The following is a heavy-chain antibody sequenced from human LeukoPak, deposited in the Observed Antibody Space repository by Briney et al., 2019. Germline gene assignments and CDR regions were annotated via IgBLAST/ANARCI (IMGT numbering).Heavy chain of an antibody. CDR3: ARYSSSNGGYYFDY. D-gene: IGHD6-6*01. Sequence: SETLSLTCAVSGGSISSSNWWSWVRPPPGKGLEWIGEIYHSGSTNYNPSLRSRVTISVDKSKNQFSLKLSSVTAADTAVYYCARYSSSNGGYYFDYWGQGTLVTVSS. J-gene: IGHJ4*02. CDR2: IYHSGST. V-gene: IGHV4-4*02. CDR1: GGSISSSNW.